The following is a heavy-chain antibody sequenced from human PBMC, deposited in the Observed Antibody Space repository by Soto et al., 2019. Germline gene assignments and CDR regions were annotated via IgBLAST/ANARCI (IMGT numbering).Heavy chain of an antibody. V-gene: IGHV3-23*01. Sequence: PGGSLRLSCAASGFTFSGYAMSWVRQAPGKGLEWVSGLSGSGGTLYADSVKGRFTISRDNSKNTLYLQMNSPRAEDAAIYYCAKEKDYDYVWGSSRYTSDYWGQGTLVTVSS. J-gene: IGHJ4*02. CDR3: AKEKDYDYVWGSSRYTSDY. CDR2: LSGSGGT. D-gene: IGHD3-16*02. CDR1: GFTFSGYA.